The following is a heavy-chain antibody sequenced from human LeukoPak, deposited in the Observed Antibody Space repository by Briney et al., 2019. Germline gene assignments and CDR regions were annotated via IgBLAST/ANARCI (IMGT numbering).Heavy chain of an antibody. J-gene: IGHJ4*02. CDR3: ARGTPPNYRYYFDY. Sequence: GGSLRLSCAASGVTFSTYAMTWVRQAPGKGLEWVSGISGGGGTTNYADSVKGRFTVSRDNSKNTLYLQMNSLRAEDTAVYYCARGTPPNYRYYFDYWGQGTLVTVSS. V-gene: IGHV3-23*01. CDR2: ISGGGGTT. D-gene: IGHD5-24*01. CDR1: GVTFSTYA.